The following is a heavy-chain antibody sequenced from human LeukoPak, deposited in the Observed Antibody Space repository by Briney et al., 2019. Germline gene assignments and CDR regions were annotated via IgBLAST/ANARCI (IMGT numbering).Heavy chain of an antibody. CDR2: MNANSGNT. J-gene: IGHJ4*02. V-gene: IGHV1-8*02. CDR1: GYSFISYW. CDR3: ARGNGRIVVVPDY. D-gene: IGHD2-21*01. Sequence: GESLKISRKGSGYSFISYWIGWVRQATGQGLGGMGWMNANSGNTGYAQKFQGRVNMTRNTSISTDYMELSSLRSEDMAVYYCARGNGRIVVVPDYWGQGTLVTVS.